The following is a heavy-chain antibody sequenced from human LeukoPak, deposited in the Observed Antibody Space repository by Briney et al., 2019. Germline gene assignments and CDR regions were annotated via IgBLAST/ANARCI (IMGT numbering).Heavy chain of an antibody. CDR3: ARVVVAATWPFDI. CDR1: GYSISSGYY. D-gene: IGHD2-15*01. Sequence: SLTXAXSGYSISSGYYWGWIRQPPGQGLEWIGSIYHSGSTYYNPSLKSRVTISVDTSKNQFSLKLSSVTAADTAVYYCARVVVAATWPFDIWGQGTMVTVSS. J-gene: IGHJ3*02. CDR2: IYHSGST. V-gene: IGHV4-38-2*01.